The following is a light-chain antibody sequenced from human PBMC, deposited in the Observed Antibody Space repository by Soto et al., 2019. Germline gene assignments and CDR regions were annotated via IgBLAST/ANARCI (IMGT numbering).Light chain of an antibody. J-gene: IGLJ3*02. CDR3: SSYAGSNNLV. CDR2: GNN. CDR1: NSNIGPGSV. V-gene: IGLV1-40*01. Sequence: QSVLTQPPSVSGAPGQRITVSCTWNNSNIGPGSVVHWYQFLPGTAPKLLISGNNIRPSGVPDRFSGSKSDTSASLAITGLQPEDEADYYCSSYAGSNNLVFGGGTKLTVL.